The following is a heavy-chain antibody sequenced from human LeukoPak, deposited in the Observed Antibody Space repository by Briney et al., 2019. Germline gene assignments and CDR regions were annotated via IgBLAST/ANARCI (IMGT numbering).Heavy chain of an antibody. CDR2: IIPIFGTA. D-gene: IGHD2-2*01. Sequence: SVEVSCKASGGTFSSYAISWVRQAPGQGLEWMGGIIPIFGTANYAQKFQGRVTITTDESTSTAYMELSSLRSEDTAVYYCARGSPYCSSTSCYYYYYYYMDVWGKGTTVTVSS. CDR3: ARGSPYCSSTSCYYYYYYYMDV. J-gene: IGHJ6*03. CDR1: GGTFSSYA. V-gene: IGHV1-69*05.